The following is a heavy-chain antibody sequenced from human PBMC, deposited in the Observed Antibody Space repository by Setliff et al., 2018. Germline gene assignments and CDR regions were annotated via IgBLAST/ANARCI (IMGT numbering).Heavy chain of an antibody. V-gene: IGHV4-59*01. CDR1: GGSISSYY. CDR2: IYYSGST. CDR3: AREARYSYGHRTFDY. J-gene: IGHJ4*02. D-gene: IGHD5-18*01. Sequence: SETLSLTCTVSGGSISSYYWSWIRQPPGKGLEWIGYIYYSGSTNYNPSLKSRVTISVDTSKNQFSLKLSSVTAADTAVYYCAREARYSYGHRTFDYWGQGTLVTAPQ.